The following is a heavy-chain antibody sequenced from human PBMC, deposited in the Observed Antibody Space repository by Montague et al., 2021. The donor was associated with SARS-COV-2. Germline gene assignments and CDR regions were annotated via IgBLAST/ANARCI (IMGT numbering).Heavy chain of an antibody. V-gene: IGHV4-39*01. J-gene: IGHJ3*02. CDR3: ARFPTTYYYDSKAAPATPDAFDI. CDR2: INYSGST. Sequence: SETLSLTCTVSGGSISSSGYYWGWIRQPPGKGLEWNGCINYSGSTYYNPSLKSRVTISVDTSKNQLSLKLSSVTAADTAVYSCARFPTTYYYDSKAAPATPDAFDIWGQGTMVTVSS. CDR1: GGSISSSGYY. D-gene: IGHD3-22*01.